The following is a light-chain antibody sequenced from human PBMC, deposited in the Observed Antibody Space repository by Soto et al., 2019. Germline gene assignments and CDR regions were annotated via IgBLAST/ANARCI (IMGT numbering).Light chain of an antibody. CDR2: TAS. J-gene: IGKJ2*01. Sequence: DIQMTQSPSSLSASVGDRVTITCRASQSIRSYLNWYQQKPGKAPKLLIYTASSLQGGVPSRISGSGSGTDFTLTISSLQPEDFATYYCQQSYSTPRTFGQGTKLEIK. CDR1: QSIRSY. CDR3: QQSYSTPRT. V-gene: IGKV1-39*01.